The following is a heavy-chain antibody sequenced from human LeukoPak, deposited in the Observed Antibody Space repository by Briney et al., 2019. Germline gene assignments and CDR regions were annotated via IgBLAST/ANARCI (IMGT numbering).Heavy chain of an antibody. CDR2: IYWDDDK. J-gene: IGHJ5*02. CDR1: GDSISTYY. CDR3: AHSLTYYYGSNWFDP. V-gene: IGHV2-5*08. Sequence: TPSLTCTVSGDSISTYYWSWIRQPPGKALEWLALIYWDDDKRYSPSLKSRLTITKDTSKNQVVLTMTNMDPVDTATYYCAHSLTYYYGSNWFDPWGQGTLVTVSS. D-gene: IGHD3-10*01.